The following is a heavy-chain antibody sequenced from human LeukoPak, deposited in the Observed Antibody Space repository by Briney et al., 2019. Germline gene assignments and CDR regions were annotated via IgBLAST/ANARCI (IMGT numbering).Heavy chain of an antibody. V-gene: IGHV1-69*04. CDR2: IFPILGIA. CDR1: GGTFSSYA. Sequence: ATVKVSCKVSGGTFSSYAISWVRQPPAQGREWMGRIFPILGIANYAQKFQDRVTITADDPPRTAHVEQQSQMSEDTAVYYCARELFVPAMAGYYYYYMDVWGQGTLVTDSS. CDR3: ARELFVPAMAGYYYYYMDV. D-gene: IGHD5-18*01. J-gene: IGHJ6*03.